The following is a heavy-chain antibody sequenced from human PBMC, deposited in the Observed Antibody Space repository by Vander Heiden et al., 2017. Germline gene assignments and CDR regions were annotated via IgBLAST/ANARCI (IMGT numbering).Heavy chain of an antibody. CDR2: INHSGST. J-gene: IGHJ5*02. V-gene: IGHV4-34*01. Sequence: QVQLQQWGAGLLKHSETLSLTCAVYGGSFSGYYWSWIRQPPGKGLEWIGEINHSGSTNYNPSLKSRVTISVDTSKNQFSLKLSSVTAADTAVYYCARDSHYYDSSGYLNWFDPWGQGTLVTVSS. CDR3: ARDSHYYDSSGYLNWFDP. D-gene: IGHD3-22*01. CDR1: GGSFSGYY.